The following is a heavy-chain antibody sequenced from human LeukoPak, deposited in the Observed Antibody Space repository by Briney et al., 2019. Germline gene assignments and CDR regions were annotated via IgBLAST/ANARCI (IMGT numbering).Heavy chain of an antibody. Sequence: GGSLRLSCTASGFTFSDYYMSWIRQTPGKGPEWVSYISQSGTTMDYADSVKGRFTISRDNARDSPYLQMNSLGAEDTAVYYCAKGHTYGMIWGQGTLVTVSS. CDR2: ISQSGTTM. D-gene: IGHD5-18*01. CDR1: GFTFSDYY. V-gene: IGHV3-11*01. J-gene: IGHJ4*02. CDR3: AKGHTYGMI.